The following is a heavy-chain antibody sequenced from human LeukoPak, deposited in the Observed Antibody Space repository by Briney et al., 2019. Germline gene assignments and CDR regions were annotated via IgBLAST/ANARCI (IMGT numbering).Heavy chain of an antibody. CDR2: INHSGST. CDR3: ARLGLSMAVAGTVSWFDP. D-gene: IGHD6-19*01. J-gene: IGHJ5*02. Sequence: PSETLSLTCAVYGGSFSGYYWSWIRQPPGKGLEWIGEINHSGSTNYNPSLKSRVTISVDTSKNQFSLKLSSVTAADTAVYYCARLGLSMAVAGTVSWFDPWGQGTLVTVSS. V-gene: IGHV4-34*01. CDR1: GGSFSGYY.